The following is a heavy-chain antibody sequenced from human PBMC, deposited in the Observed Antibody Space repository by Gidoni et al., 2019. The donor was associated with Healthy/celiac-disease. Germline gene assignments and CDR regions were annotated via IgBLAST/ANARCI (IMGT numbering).Heavy chain of an antibody. CDR3: ATLQLWFGEPSAVVDY. CDR2: ISGSGGST. V-gene: IGHV3-23*01. D-gene: IGHD3-10*01. J-gene: IGHJ4*02. Sequence: EVQLLESGGGLVQPGGSLRLPCAASGFTFSSYAMSWVRQAPGKGLEWVSAISGSGGSTYYADSVKGRFTISRDNSKNTLYLQMNSLRAEDTAVYYCATLQLWFGEPSAVVDYWGQGTLVTVSS. CDR1: GFTFSSYA.